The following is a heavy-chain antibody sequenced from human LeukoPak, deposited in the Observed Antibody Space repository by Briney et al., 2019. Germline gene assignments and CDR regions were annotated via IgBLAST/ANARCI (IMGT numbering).Heavy chain of an antibody. J-gene: IGHJ3*02. V-gene: IGHV3-7*01. CDR3: ARGWRYSSSWRDAFDI. D-gene: IGHD6-13*01. CDR2: IKQDGSEK. CDR1: GFTFSSYW. Sequence: GGSLRLSCAASGFTFSSYWMSWVRQAPGKGLEWVANIKQDGSEKYYVDSVKGRFTISRDNARNSLYLQMNSLRAEDTAVYYCARGWRYSSSWRDAFDIWGQGTMVTVSS.